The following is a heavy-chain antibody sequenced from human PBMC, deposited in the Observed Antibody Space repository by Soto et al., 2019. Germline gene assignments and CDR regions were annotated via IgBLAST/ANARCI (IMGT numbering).Heavy chain of an antibody. D-gene: IGHD2-15*01. V-gene: IGHV4-34*01. CDR2: INHSGST. CDR1: GGSFSGYY. CDR3: ARSWSGGSCSSHFDY. Sequence: QVQLQQWGAGLLKPSETLSLTCAVYGGSFSGYYWSWIRQPPGKGLEWIGEINHSGSTNYNPSLKSRVTISVDTSKNQFSLKLSSVTAADTAVYYCARSWSGGSCSSHFDYWGQGTLVTVSS. J-gene: IGHJ4*02.